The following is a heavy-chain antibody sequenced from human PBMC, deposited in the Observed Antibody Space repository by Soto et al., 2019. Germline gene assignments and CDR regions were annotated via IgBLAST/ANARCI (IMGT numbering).Heavy chain of an antibody. D-gene: IGHD2-2*01. J-gene: IGHJ6*02. CDR1: GGSISSSSYY. Sequence: PSETLSLTCTVSGGSISSSSYYWAWVRQPPGKGLEWIGSVYYSGTTYYNPSLKSRVTISGDTSKNQFSLRLSSVTAADTAVYYCARDNYCITTSCYYGMDVWGQGTTVTVSS. CDR2: VYYSGTT. CDR3: ARDNYCITTSCYYGMDV. V-gene: IGHV4-39*07.